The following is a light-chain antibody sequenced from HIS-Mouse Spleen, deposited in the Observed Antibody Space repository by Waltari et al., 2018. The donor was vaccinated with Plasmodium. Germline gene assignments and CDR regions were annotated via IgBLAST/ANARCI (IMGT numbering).Light chain of an antibody. CDR3: CSYAGSYPHVV. Sequence: QSALTQPRSVSGSPGQSVTISCTGTSSDVGGYNYVSWYQQHPGKAPKLLIYDVSKRPSGVPDRFSGSKSGNPASLTISGLQAEDEADYYCCSYAGSYPHVVFGGGTKLTVL. V-gene: IGLV2-11*01. CDR1: SSDVGGYNY. CDR2: DVS. J-gene: IGLJ2*01.